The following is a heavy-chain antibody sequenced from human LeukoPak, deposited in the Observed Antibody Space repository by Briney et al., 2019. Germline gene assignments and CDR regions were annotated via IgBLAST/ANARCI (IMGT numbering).Heavy chain of an antibody. CDR2: IYTSGST. V-gene: IGHV4-61*02. Sequence: PSQTLSLTCTVSGGSISSGSYYWSWIRQPAGKGLEWIGRIYTSGSTNYNPSLKSRVTMSVDTSKNQFSLKLSSVTPADTAVYYCARDLRYAVGYYFDYWGQGTLVTVSS. D-gene: IGHD5-12*01. CDR3: ARDLRYAVGYYFDY. J-gene: IGHJ4*02. CDR1: GGSISSGSYY.